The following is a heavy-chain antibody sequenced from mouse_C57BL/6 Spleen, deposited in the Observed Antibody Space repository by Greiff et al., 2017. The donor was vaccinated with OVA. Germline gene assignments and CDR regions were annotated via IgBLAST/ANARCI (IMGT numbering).Heavy chain of an antibody. D-gene: IGHD1-1*01. V-gene: IGHV2-6-1*01. J-gene: IGHJ2*01. CDR2: IWSDGST. Sequence: QVQLKESGPGLVAPSQSLSITCTVSGFSLTSYGVHWVRQPPGQGLEWLVVIWSDGSTTYNSALKSRLSISKDNSKSQVFLKMNSLQTDDTAMYYCARHGGYGSSYFDYWGQGTTLTVSS. CDR1: GFSLTSYG. CDR3: ARHGGYGSSYFDY.